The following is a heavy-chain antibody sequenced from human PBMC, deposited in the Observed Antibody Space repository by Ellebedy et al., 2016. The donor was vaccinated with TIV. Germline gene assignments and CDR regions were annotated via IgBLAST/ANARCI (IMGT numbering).Heavy chain of an antibody. V-gene: IGHV4-34*01. Sequence: SETLSLTCAVYGGSFSGYYWSWVRQPPGKGLEWIGEMNQSGNTNYNPSLKSRVTISVDTSKNQFSLRLSSVTAAGTAVYYCAEGRSGWYYFDYWGQGTLVTVSS. CDR1: GGSFSGYY. D-gene: IGHD6-19*01. CDR2: MNQSGNT. CDR3: AEGRSGWYYFDY. J-gene: IGHJ4*02.